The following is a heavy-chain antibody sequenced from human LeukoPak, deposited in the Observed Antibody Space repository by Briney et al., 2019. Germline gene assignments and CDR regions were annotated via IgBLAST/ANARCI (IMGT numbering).Heavy chain of an antibody. CDR2: IYYSGST. CDR1: GGSISSGDYY. J-gene: IGHJ4*02. D-gene: IGHD5-12*01. Sequence: PSETLSLTCTVSGGSISSGDYYWSWIRQPPGKGLEWIGYIYYSGSTYYNPSLKSRVTISVDTSKNQFSLKLSSVTAADTAVYYCARGGNKGPYLVATSQFLDYWGQGTLVTVSS. CDR3: ARGGNKGPYLVATSQFLDY. V-gene: IGHV4-30-4*01.